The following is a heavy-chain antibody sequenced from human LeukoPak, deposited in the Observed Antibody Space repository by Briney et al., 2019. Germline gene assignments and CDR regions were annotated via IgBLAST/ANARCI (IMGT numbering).Heavy chain of an antibody. CDR1: GFTFSSYW. Sequence: GGSLRLSCAASGFTFSSYWMYWVRQAPGKGLVWVSRIKSDGSTTNYADSVKGRFNISRDNAKNSLYLQMNSLRAEDTAVYYCAELGITMIGGVWGKGTTVTISS. CDR3: AELGITMIGGV. CDR2: IKSDGSTT. D-gene: IGHD3-10*02. V-gene: IGHV3-74*01. J-gene: IGHJ6*04.